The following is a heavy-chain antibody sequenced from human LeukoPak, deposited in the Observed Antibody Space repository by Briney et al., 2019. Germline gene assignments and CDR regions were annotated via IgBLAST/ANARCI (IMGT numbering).Heavy chain of an antibody. CDR2: INPNSGGT. V-gene: IGHV1-2*04. CDR1: GYTFTGYY. Sequence: GASVKVSCKASGYTFTGYYMHWVRQAPGQGLEWMGWINPNSGGTNYAQKFQGWVTMTRDTSISTAYMELSRLRSDDTAMYYCVRDPTAVRNLPSYYFDYWGQGTLVTVSP. D-gene: IGHD6-19*01. J-gene: IGHJ4*02. CDR3: VRDPTAVRNLPSYYFDY.